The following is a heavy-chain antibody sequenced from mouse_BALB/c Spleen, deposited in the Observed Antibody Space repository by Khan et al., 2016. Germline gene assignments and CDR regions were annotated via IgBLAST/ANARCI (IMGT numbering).Heavy chain of an antibody. V-gene: IGHV3-2*02. CDR2: INYSGST. Sequence: ESGPGLVKPSQSLSLTCTVTGYSITSDYAWNWIRQFPGNKLEWMGYINYSGSTSYNPSLKSRISITRDTSKNQFFLQLNSVTPEDTATYYCARLSALYAMGYWGQGTSVTVSS. CDR1: GYSITSDYA. CDR3: ARLSALYAMGY. J-gene: IGHJ4*01.